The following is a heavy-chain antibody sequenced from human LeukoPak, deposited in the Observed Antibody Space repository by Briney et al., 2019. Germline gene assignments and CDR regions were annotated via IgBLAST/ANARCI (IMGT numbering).Heavy chain of an antibody. J-gene: IGHJ6*02. CDR3: ARLGDIVVVPAAISYYYYGMDV. Sequence: GASVKVSCKASGYTFTSYGISWVRQAPGQGLEWMGWINAYNGNTNYAQKLQGRVTMTTDTSTSTAYMELRSLRSDDTAVYYCARLGDIVVVPAAISYYYYGMDVWGQGTTVTVSS. CDR2: INAYNGNT. D-gene: IGHD2-2*01. V-gene: IGHV1-18*01. CDR1: GYTFTSYG.